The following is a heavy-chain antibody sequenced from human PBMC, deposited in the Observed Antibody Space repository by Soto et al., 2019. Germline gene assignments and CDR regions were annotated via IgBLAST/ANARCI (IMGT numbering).Heavy chain of an antibody. J-gene: IGHJ4*02. Sequence: QVQLQESGPGLVKASQTLSLICSVSGESISSGGYYWSWIRHHPGKGLEWIGYIYDSESAYYNPSLKSRVTISMDTSKNHFAMKLSSVTAAHTAVYYCSRASSSSSAADYWGQGTLITVSS. CDR1: GESISSGGYY. V-gene: IGHV4-31*03. CDR2: IYDSESA. D-gene: IGHD6-6*01. CDR3: SRASSSSSAADY.